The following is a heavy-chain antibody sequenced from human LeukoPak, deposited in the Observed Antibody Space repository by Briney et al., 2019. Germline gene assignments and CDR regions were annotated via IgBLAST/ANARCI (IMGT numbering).Heavy chain of an antibody. CDR3: ARIYSSSWFLNWFDP. V-gene: IGHV4-38-2*02. CDR1: GYSMSSGYF. D-gene: IGHD6-13*01. Sequence: SETLSLTCTVSGYSMSSGYFWGWLRQPPGKGLECICTIYHSRSTYYNPSLKSRVTISVDTSKNQVSLKLNSVTAADTAVYYCARIYSSSWFLNWFDPWGQGTLVTVSS. J-gene: IGHJ5*02. CDR2: IYHSRST.